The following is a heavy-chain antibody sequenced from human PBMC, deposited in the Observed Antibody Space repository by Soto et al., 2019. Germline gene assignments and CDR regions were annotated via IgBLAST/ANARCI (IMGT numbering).Heavy chain of an antibody. V-gene: IGHV3-23*01. CDR2: ISGSGGST. Sequence: GGSLRLSCAASGFTFSSYAMSWVRQAPGKGLEWVSAISGSGGSTYYADSVKGRFTISRDNSKNTLYLQMNSLRAEDTAVYYCAKGSRLRLPTRLYYFDYWGQGPLVTVSS. J-gene: IGHJ4*02. CDR1: GFTFSSYA. D-gene: IGHD2-21*02. CDR3: AKGSRLRLPTRLYYFDY.